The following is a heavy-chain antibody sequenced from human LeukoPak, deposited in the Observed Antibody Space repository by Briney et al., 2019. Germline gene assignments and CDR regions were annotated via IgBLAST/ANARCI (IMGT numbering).Heavy chain of an antibody. Sequence: SETLSLTCTVSGGSMSKSYWNWIRQPPGKGLEWIGYIYSSGSTNYNPSLKSRVTISLDTSRTQSSLELTSATAADTAVYYCARGRTYSDYFDYWGQGTVVTVSS. CDR3: ARGRTYSDYFDY. J-gene: IGHJ4*02. CDR1: GGSMSKSY. CDR2: IYSSGST. D-gene: IGHD1-14*01. V-gene: IGHV4-59*01.